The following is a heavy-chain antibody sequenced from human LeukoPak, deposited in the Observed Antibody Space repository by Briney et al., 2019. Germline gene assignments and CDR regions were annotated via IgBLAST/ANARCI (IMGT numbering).Heavy chain of an antibody. D-gene: IGHD5-18*01. Sequence: QTGGSLRLSCAASGFTFDDYAMHWVRQAPGKGLEWVSLISWDGGSTYYADSVKGRFTISRDNSKNSLYLQMNSLRTEDTALYYCAKDMGYSYGPDYWGQGTLVTVSS. CDR1: GFTFDDYA. CDR3: AKDMGYSYGPDY. V-gene: IGHV3-43D*03. CDR2: ISWDGGST. J-gene: IGHJ4*02.